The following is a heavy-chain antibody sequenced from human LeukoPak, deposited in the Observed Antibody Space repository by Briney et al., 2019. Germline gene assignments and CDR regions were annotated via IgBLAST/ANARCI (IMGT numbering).Heavy chain of an antibody. J-gene: IGHJ4*02. Sequence: GGSLRLSCAASGFTFSSYAMSWVRQAPGKGLEWVSAISDSGGSTYYAGSVKGRFTSSRDNSKNTLYLQMSSLRAEDTAVYYCARYAVVGTPFFDYWGQGTLVTVSS. D-gene: IGHD2-15*01. CDR1: GFTFSSYA. V-gene: IGHV3-23*01. CDR2: ISDSGGST. CDR3: ARYAVVGTPFFDY.